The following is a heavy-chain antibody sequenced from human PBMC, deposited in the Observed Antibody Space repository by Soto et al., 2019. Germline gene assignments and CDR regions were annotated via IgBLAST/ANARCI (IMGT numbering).Heavy chain of an antibody. CDR2: IIPIFGTA. CDR3: ARDLGDGYNSGY. D-gene: IGHD5-12*01. V-gene: IGHV1-69*13. CDR1: GGTFSSYA. Sequence: ASVKVSCKASGGTFSSYAISWVRQAPGQGLEWMGGIIPIFGTANYAQKFQGRVTITADESTSTAYMELSSLRSEDTAVYYCARDLGDGYNSGYWGQGTLVTSPQ. J-gene: IGHJ4*02.